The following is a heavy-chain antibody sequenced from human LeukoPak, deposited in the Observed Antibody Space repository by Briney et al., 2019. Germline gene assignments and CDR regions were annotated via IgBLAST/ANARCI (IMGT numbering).Heavy chain of an antibody. V-gene: IGHV3-30*18. CDR1: GFTFSSYG. D-gene: IGHD2-2*01. J-gene: IGHJ3*01. CDR2: ISYDGSNK. Sequence: GRSLRLSCAASGFTFSSYGMHWVRQAPGKGLEWVAVISYDGSNKYYADSVKGRFTISRDNSKNTLYLQMNSLRAEDTAVYYCAKEPIVVVPAARAGGAFDVWGQGTMVTVSS. CDR3: AKEPIVVVPAARAGGAFDV.